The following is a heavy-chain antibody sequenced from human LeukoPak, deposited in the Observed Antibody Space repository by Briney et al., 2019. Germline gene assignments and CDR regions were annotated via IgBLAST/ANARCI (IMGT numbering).Heavy chain of an antibody. V-gene: IGHV5-51*01. D-gene: IGHD5-18*01. J-gene: IGHJ4*02. CDR3: ARQTAMGRSGDY. CDR2: INPSDSET. Sequence: GESLKISCKASGYSFTSYWIGWVRQMPGKGLEWMGIINPSDSETRYTPSFQGQVTISVDKSLTTAYLQWNSLKASDTAMYYCARQTAMGRSGDYWGQGTLVTVSS. CDR1: GYSFTSYW.